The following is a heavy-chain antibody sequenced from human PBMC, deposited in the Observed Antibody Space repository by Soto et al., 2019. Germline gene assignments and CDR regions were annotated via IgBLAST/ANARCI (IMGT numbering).Heavy chain of an antibody. J-gene: IGHJ6*02. CDR1: GFPFSSYA. Sequence: EVQLLESGGGLVQPGGSLRLSCVASGFPFSSYAMSWVRQTPGRALECVSSISSGSNTYYTDSVRGRFTSSRDNSKNSLYLQMSSLRADASALYYCAKASATGKSDGMDVWVQGTTVSVSS. V-gene: IGHV3-23*01. CDR3: AKASATGKSDGMDV. D-gene: IGHD7-27*01. CDR2: ISSGSNT.